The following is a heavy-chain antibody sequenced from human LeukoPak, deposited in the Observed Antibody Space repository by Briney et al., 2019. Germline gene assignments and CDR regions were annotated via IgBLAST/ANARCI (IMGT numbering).Heavy chain of an antibody. V-gene: IGHV3-30*18. J-gene: IGHJ4*02. D-gene: IGHD3-22*01. CDR3: AKGRHYYDSSGPPFDY. CDR1: GFTFSSYG. CDR2: ISYDGSNK. Sequence: GGSLRLSCAAPGFTFSSYGMHWVRQAPGKGLEWVAVISYDGSNKYYADSVKGRFTISRDNSKNTLYLQMNSLRAEGTAAYYCAKGRHYYDSSGPPFDYWGQGTLVTVSS.